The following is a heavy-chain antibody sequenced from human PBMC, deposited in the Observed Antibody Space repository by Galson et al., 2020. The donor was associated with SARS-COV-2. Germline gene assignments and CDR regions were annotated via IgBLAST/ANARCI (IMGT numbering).Heavy chain of an antibody. CDR2: INGSGGKT. CDR3: ARGHIAVVVPGSPSAYMDGMDV. Sequence: GESLKISCGASGFTFRTYALAWVRQAPGKGLEWVSSINGSGGKTYYADSVKGRFTVSRDNSKNTLYLQMSSLRVEDTAVYYCARGHIAVVVPGSPSAYMDGMDVWGQGTTVTVSS. D-gene: IGHD2-15*01. J-gene: IGHJ6*02. V-gene: IGHV3-23*01. CDR1: GFTFRTYA.